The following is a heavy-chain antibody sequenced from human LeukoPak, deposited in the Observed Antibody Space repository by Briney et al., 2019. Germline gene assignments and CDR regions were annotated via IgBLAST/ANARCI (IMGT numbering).Heavy chain of an antibody. Sequence: GGSLRLSCAASGFTFSSYVMSWVRQAPGKGLEWVSAISGSGGSTYYADSVKGRFTISRDNSKNTLYLQMNSLRAEDTAVYYCAKVAYCGGDCYSYMETQPPIEDYWGQGTLVTVSS. CDR3: AKVAYCGGDCYSYMETQPPIEDY. V-gene: IGHV3-23*01. D-gene: IGHD2-21*02. J-gene: IGHJ4*02. CDR2: ISGSGGST. CDR1: GFTFSSYV.